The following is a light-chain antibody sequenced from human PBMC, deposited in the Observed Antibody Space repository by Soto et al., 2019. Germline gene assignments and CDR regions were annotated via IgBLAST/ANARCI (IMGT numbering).Light chain of an antibody. Sequence: QSALTQPASVSGSPGQSITISCTGTSSDVGSYNLVSWYQQHPGKAPELMIYEGSKRPSGVSNRFSGSKSGNTASLTISGLQAEDEADYYCCSYAGSSTPFGGGTKLTVL. CDR3: CSYAGSSTP. J-gene: IGLJ3*02. CDR1: SSDVGSYNL. CDR2: EGS. V-gene: IGLV2-23*01.